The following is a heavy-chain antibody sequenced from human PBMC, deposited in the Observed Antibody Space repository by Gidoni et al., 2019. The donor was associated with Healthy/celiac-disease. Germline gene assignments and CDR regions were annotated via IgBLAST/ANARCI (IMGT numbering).Heavy chain of an antibody. CDR1: GFTFSSYG. J-gene: IGHJ4*02. CDR2: ISYDGSNK. Sequence: QVLLVDSGGGGVQPGRSLRLSCASSGFTFSSYGMHWVRQAPGKGLEWVAVISYDGSNKYYADSVKGRFTISRDNSKNTLYLQMNSLRAEDTAVYYCAKDLGSGWSGDYWGQGTLVTVSS. D-gene: IGHD6-19*01. V-gene: IGHV3-30*18. CDR3: AKDLGSGWSGDY.